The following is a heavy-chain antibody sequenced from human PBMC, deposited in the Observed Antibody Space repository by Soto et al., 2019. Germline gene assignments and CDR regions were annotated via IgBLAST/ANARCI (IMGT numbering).Heavy chain of an antibody. CDR1: GFTVSSNY. CDR2: IYSGGST. J-gene: IGHJ4*02. CDR3: ARGEGSSTSCYGGVFDY. V-gene: IGHV3-53*04. D-gene: IGHD2-2*01. Sequence: PGGSLRLSCAASGFTVSSNYMSWVRQAPGKGLEWVSVIYSGGSTYYADSVKGRFTISRHNSKNTLYLQMNSLRAEDTAVYYCARGEGSSTSCYGGVFDYWGQGTLVPVAS.